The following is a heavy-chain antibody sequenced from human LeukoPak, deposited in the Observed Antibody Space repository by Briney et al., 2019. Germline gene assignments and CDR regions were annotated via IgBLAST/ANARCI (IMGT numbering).Heavy chain of an antibody. Sequence: ASVKVSCKASGYTFTSYGISWVRQAPGQGLEWMGWISAYTGNTNYAQKLQGRVTMTTDTSTSTAYMELRSLRSDDTAVYYCARDRRYSSSWYVRLYYYYYGMDVWGQGTTVTVS. D-gene: IGHD6-13*01. CDR2: ISAYTGNT. CDR1: GYTFTSYG. V-gene: IGHV1-18*01. J-gene: IGHJ6*02. CDR3: ARDRRYSSSWYVRLYYYYYGMDV.